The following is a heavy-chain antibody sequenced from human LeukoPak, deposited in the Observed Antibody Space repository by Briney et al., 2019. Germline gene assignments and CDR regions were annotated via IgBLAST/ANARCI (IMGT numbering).Heavy chain of an antibody. J-gene: IGHJ6*03. V-gene: IGHV4-39*07. CDR2: IHYSGST. Sequence: SETLSLTCSVSGGSTRTSTSYWGWVRQPPGKGLEWIGCIHYSGSTYKNPSLKSRVTISMDTSGSQFSLKVTSLTAADSAVYFCARESSCSRYFMDVWGRGTTVTVSS. CDR1: GGSTRTSTSY. D-gene: IGHD4/OR15-4a*01. CDR3: ARESSCSRYFMDV.